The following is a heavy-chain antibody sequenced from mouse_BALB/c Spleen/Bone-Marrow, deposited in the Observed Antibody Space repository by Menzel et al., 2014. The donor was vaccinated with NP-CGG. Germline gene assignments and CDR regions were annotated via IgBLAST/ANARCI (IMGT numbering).Heavy chain of an antibody. Sequence: VQPQQSGAELVRPGTSVKVSCKASGNPFTNYLKEWLKQRPLQALDWIGVINPGSGGANYNAKFKGKATLTADKSSSTAYMQLSSLTSDDSAVYFCAREWTARAVDYWGQGTTLTVSS. CDR2: INPGSGGA. J-gene: IGHJ2*01. CDR1: GNPFTNYL. CDR3: AREWTARAVDY. D-gene: IGHD3-2*01. V-gene: IGHV1-54*01.